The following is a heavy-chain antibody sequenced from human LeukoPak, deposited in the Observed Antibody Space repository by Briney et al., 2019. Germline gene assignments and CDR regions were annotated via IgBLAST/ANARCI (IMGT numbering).Heavy chain of an antibody. CDR1: GGXISSYY. D-gene: IGHD6-13*01. J-gene: IGHJ4*02. V-gene: IGHV4-59*01. Sequence: SETLSLTCTVSGGXISSYYCSWIRQPPGKGLKWIGYIYYSGSTNYNPSLKSRVTISVDTSKNQFSLKLSSVTAADTAVYYCARDGIGGSSWFIDYWGQGTLVTVSS. CDR2: IYYSGST. CDR3: ARDGIGGSSWFIDY.